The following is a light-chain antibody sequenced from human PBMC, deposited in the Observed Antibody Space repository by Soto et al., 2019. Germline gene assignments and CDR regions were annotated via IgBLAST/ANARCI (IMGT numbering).Light chain of an antibody. CDR2: DAS. Sequence: DIQMTQSPSSLSASVGDRVTITCQASQNINNYLNWYQQKPGRAPKXLIYDASNLEAGVPSRFRGSGSGTDFTFTISSLQPEDIATYYCQQYASLPLIFGGGTKVDIK. CDR3: QQYASLPLI. V-gene: IGKV1-33*01. CDR1: QNINNY. J-gene: IGKJ4*01.